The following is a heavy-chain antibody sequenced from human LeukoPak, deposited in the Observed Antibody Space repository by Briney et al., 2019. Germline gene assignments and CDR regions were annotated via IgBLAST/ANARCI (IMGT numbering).Heavy chain of an antibody. CDR2: ISYDGSNK. D-gene: IGHD3-22*01. V-gene: IGHV3-30*04. Sequence: PGGSLRLSCAASGFTFSSYAMHWVRQAPGKGLEWVAVISYDGSNKYYADSVKGRFTISRDNSKNTLYLQMNSLRAEDTAVYYCAREEDSSGYYCMDVWGKGTTVTVSS. CDR1: GFTFSSYA. J-gene: IGHJ6*03. CDR3: AREEDSSGYYCMDV.